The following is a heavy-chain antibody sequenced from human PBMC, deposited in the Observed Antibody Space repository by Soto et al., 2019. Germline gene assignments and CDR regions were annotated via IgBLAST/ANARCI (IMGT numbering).Heavy chain of an antibody. Sequence: GGSLRLSCASSGFTFSSYGMHLVRQAPGKGLEWVAVISYDGSNKYYADSVKGRFTISRDNSKNTLYLQMNSLRAEDTAVYYCAKIYDSSGYSNFDYWGQGTLVTVSS. CDR1: GFTFSSYG. V-gene: IGHV3-30*18. CDR2: ISYDGSNK. D-gene: IGHD3-22*01. J-gene: IGHJ4*02. CDR3: AKIYDSSGYSNFDY.